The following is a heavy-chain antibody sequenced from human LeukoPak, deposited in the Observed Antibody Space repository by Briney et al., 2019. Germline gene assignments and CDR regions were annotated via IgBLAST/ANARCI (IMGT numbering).Heavy chain of an antibody. J-gene: IGHJ6*02. CDR1: GYSFTSYW. D-gene: IGHD3-22*01. V-gene: IGHV5-51*01. CDR2: IYPGDSDT. Sequence: GESLQISCEGSGYSFTSYWIGWVRQMPGKGLGWMGIIYPGDSDTRYSPSFQGQVTISADKSISTAYLQWSSLKASDTAMYYCARSRGYDSSGYYYYYGMDVWGQGTTVTVSS. CDR3: ARSRGYDSSGYYYYYGMDV.